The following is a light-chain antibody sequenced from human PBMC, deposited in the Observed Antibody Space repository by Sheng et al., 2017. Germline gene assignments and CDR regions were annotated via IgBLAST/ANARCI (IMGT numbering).Light chain of an antibody. CDR3: QQYYGFPFT. V-gene: IGKV4-1*01. CDR2: WAS. CDR1: QSVLSFSNNRNY. J-gene: IGKJ3*01. Sequence: DIVMTQSPDSLALPLGDRATMHCLSSQSVLSFSNNRNYMAWYQQKPGQSPSLLIYWASTPGNPGSLTDSEAAGLRQTSTLTINNLRAEDVAVYYCQQYYGFPFTFGPGTKVEI.